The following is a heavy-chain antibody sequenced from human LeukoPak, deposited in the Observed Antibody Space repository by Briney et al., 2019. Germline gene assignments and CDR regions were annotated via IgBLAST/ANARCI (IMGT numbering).Heavy chain of an antibody. CDR1: GFTFSTYA. CDR3: AKDRYCSGGSCYAVTFDY. V-gene: IGHV3-23*01. Sequence: GGSLRLSCAASGFTFSTYAMSWVRQAAGKGLEWVSLISGSGGGTYYADSVKGRFTISRDNSKNTLYLQMNSLRADDTAVYYCAKDRYCSGGSCYAVTFDYWGQGSLVTVSS. J-gene: IGHJ4*02. CDR2: ISGSGGGT. D-gene: IGHD2-15*01.